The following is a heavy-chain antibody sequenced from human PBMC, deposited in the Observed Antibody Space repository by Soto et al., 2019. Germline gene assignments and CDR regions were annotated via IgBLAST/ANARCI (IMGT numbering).Heavy chain of an antibody. CDR3: ARDQFDSYGPKGGLDY. J-gene: IGHJ4*02. D-gene: IGHD5-18*01. Sequence: QVQLVQSGAEVKKPGASVKVSCKASGYTFTSYGISWVRQAPGQGLEWMGWISAYNGNTNYAQKLQGRVTMTTDTSKSTAYIELRSLRSDDTAVYYCARDQFDSYGPKGGLDYWGQGTLVTVSS. V-gene: IGHV1-18*01. CDR2: ISAYNGNT. CDR1: GYTFTSYG.